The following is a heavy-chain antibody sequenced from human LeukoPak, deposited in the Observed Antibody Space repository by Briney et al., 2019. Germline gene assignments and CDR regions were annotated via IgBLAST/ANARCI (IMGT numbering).Heavy chain of an antibody. V-gene: IGHV1-18*01. Sequence: ASVKVSCKASGYTFTGYGIGWVRQAPGQGLEWMGWISAFNGNTNYAQKFQGRVTMSTDTSTSTAYMELRSLRTDDTAVYYCARDLDIVVVRGALRHYGVDVWGQGTTVTVSS. J-gene: IGHJ6*02. CDR1: GYTFTGYG. CDR2: ISAFNGNT. D-gene: IGHD2-2*01. CDR3: ARDLDIVVVRGALRHYGVDV.